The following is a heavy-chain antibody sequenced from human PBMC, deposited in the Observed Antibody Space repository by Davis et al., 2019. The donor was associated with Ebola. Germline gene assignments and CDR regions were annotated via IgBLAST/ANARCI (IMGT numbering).Heavy chain of an antibody. CDR2: INTDGGST. V-gene: IGHV3-74*01. CDR1: GFTFSSHW. CDR3: ARGFSGVTEGY. J-gene: IGHJ4*02. D-gene: IGHD3-10*01. Sequence: PGGSLRLSCAASGFTFSSHWMHWVRQTPGKGLVWVSRINTDGGSTSYADSVKGRFTVSRDNAKNTLFLQMNSLRAEDTAVYYCARGFSGVTEGYWGQGTLVVVSS.